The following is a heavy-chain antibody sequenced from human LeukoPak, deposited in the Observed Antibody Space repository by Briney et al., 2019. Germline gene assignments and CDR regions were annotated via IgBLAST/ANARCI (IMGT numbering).Heavy chain of an antibody. D-gene: IGHD6-19*01. CDR3: GKDFYGSGWYTYCDP. CDR1: GFTFRRGG. Sequence: SGGSLRLSCAASGFTFRRGGMHWVRQAPGMGLECVAMISYDGNAKYYADSVRGRFTISTDTSKNTLYLQMDSLTAEDTAVDYCGKDFYGSGWYTYCDPWGPGILVAVSS. V-gene: IGHV3-30*18. J-gene: IGHJ5*02. CDR2: ISYDGNAK.